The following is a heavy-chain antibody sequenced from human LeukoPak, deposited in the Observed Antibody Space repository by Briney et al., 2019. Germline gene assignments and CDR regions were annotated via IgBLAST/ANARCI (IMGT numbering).Heavy chain of an antibody. V-gene: IGHV3-33*01. CDR3: AGGHYESSWWFDP. J-gene: IGHJ5*02. CDR1: GFSFSRYG. Sequence: GGSLRLSCAASGFSFSRYGMHWVRQAPGQGLEWVALIWYDGTNENYADSVKGRFTISRDNSKDSLYLQMNSLRAEDTAVYYCAGGHYESSWWFDPWGQGTLVSVSS. D-gene: IGHD3-22*01. CDR2: IWYDGTNE.